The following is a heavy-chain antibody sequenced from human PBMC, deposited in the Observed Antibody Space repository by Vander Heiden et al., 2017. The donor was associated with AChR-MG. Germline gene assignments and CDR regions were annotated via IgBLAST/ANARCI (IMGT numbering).Heavy chain of an antibody. Sequence: EVQVLESGGDLVQPGGSLRLSCAASGFTFSSYAMNWVRQAPGKGLEWVSGISSSGENTYYADSVKGRFTISRDNARSTLYLHMSSLRAEDTALYYCAKYVEVTGISSYGLAVWGQGTTVTVSS. V-gene: IGHV3-23*01. CDR1: GFTFSSYA. CDR2: ISSSGENT. CDR3: AKYVEVTGISSYGLAV. J-gene: IGHJ6*02. D-gene: IGHD6-19*01.